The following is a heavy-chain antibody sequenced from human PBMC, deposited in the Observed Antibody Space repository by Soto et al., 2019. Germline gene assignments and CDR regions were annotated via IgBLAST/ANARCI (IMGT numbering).Heavy chain of an antibody. CDR2: IRSKAYGGTT. D-gene: IGHD1-26*01. Sequence: GGSLRLSCAASGFTFSSYAMSWFRQAPGKGLEWVGFIRSKAYGGTTEYAASVKGRFTISRDDSKSIAYLQMNSLKTEDTAVYYCTRYVDVGAEFDYWGQGTLVTVSS. J-gene: IGHJ4*02. V-gene: IGHV3-49*03. CDR1: GFTFSSYA. CDR3: TRYVDVGAEFDY.